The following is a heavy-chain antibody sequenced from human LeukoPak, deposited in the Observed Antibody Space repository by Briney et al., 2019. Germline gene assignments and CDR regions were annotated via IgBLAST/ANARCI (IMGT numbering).Heavy chain of an antibody. J-gene: IGHJ4*02. CDR2: ISSSGSTI. Sequence: GGSLRLSCAASGFTFSSYEMNWVRQAPGKGLEWVSYISSSGSTIYYADSVKGRFTISRDNAKNSLYLQMNSLRAEDTAVYYCARDYGGNSGVFDYWGQGTLVTVSS. V-gene: IGHV3-48*03. CDR3: ARDYGGNSGVFDY. D-gene: IGHD4-23*01. CDR1: GFTFSSYE.